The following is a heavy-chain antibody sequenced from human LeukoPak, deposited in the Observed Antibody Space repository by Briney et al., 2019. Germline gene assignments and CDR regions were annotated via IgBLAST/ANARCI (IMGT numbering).Heavy chain of an antibody. Sequence: GESLQISCKGSGYSFTNYWIGWVRQMPGKGLEWMGIIYPGDSDTRYSPSFQGQVTISADKSISTAYLQWSSLKASDTAMYYCARGRRGLVSLFRYYYYGMDVWGQGTTVTVSS. CDR1: GYSFTNYW. V-gene: IGHV5-51*01. J-gene: IGHJ6*02. D-gene: IGHD6-19*01. CDR3: ARGRRGLVSLFRYYYYGMDV. CDR2: IYPGDSDT.